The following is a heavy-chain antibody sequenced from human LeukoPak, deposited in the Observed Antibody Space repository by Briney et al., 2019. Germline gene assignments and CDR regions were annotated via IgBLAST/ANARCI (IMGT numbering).Heavy chain of an antibody. J-gene: IGHJ4*02. D-gene: IGHD2-2*01. V-gene: IGHV1-69*04. CDR2: IIPILGIA. Sequence: ASVKVSCKASGGTFSSYAISWVRQAPGQGLEWMGRIIPILGIANYAQKFQGRVTITADKSTSTAYMELSSLRSEDTAVYYCARDLCFSTSCYVDYWGQGTLVTVSS. CDR1: GGTFSSYA. CDR3: ARDLCFSTSCYVDY.